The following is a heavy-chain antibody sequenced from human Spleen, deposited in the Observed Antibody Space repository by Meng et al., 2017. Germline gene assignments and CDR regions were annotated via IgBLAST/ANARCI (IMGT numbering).Heavy chain of an antibody. CDR3: ARGGIKDCSGGSCYHPNYYYYYGMDV. CDR1: GFTFSTYD. D-gene: IGHD2-15*01. V-gene: IGHV3-13*01. CDR2: IGNAGDT. Sequence: GESLKISCAASGFTFSTYDMHWVRQATGKSLEWVSAIGNAGDTYYPGSVKGRFTISRDNSKNTLYLQMNSLRAEDTAVYYCARGGIKDCSGGSCYHPNYYYYYGMDVWGQGTTVTVSS. J-gene: IGHJ6*02.